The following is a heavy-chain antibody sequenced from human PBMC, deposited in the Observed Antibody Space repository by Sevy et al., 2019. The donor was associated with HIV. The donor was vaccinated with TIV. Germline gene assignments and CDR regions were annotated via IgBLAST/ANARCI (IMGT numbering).Heavy chain of an antibody. D-gene: IGHD4-17*01. CDR3: AKDAPYGDPGEDYFDY. CDR2: IGGSGGSP. J-gene: IGHJ4*02. Sequence: GGSLRLSCAASGFTFSSYAMSWVRQVPGKGLEWVSTIGGSGGSPYYADSVKGRFTISRDTSKNTLYLQMSSLRAEDTAVYYCAKDAPYGDPGEDYFDYWGQGTLVTVSS. CDR1: GFTFSSYA. V-gene: IGHV3-23*01.